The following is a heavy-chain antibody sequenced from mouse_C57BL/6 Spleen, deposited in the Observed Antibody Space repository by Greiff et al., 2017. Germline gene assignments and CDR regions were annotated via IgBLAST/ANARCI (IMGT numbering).Heavy chain of an antibody. D-gene: IGHD1-1*01. CDR3: ARSLVATKYVDV. CDR1: GYTFTSYW. J-gene: IGHJ1*03. V-gene: IGHV1-64*01. CDR2: IHPNSGST. Sequence: QVQLQQPGAELVKPGASVKLSCKASGYTFTSYWMHWVKQRPGQGLEWIGMIHPNSGSTNYNEKFKSKATLTVDKSSSTAYMQLSSLTSEDSAVYYCARSLVATKYVDVWGTGTTVTVSS.